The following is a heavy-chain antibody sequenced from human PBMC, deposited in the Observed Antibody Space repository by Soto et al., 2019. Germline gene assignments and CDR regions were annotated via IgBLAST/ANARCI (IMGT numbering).Heavy chain of an antibody. CDR2: IKSKTDGGTT. V-gene: IGHV3-15*07. CDR1: GGSISSADYY. D-gene: IGHD1-1*01. Sequence: ETLSLTCTVSGGSISSADYYWNWVRQAPGKGLEWVGRIKSKTDGGTTDYAAPVKGRFTISRDDSKNTLYLQMNSLKTEDTAVYYCTTPPLREKRRGAFDIWGQGTMVTVSS. J-gene: IGHJ3*02. CDR3: TTPPLREKRRGAFDI.